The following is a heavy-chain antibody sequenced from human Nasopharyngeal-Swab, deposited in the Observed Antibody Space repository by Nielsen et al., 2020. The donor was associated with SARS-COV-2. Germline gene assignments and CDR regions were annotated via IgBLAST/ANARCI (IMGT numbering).Heavy chain of an antibody. CDR1: GGTFSSYG. CDR2: IIPIFGTA. J-gene: IGHJ4*02. V-gene: IGHV1-69*13. CDR3: ARRRIAAAGVFDY. D-gene: IGHD6-13*01. Sequence: SVKVSCKASGGTFSSYGISWVRQAPGQGLEWMGGIIPIFGTANYAQKFKGRVTITADESTSTAYMELSSLRSEDTAVDYCARRRIAAAGVFDYWGQGTLVTVSS.